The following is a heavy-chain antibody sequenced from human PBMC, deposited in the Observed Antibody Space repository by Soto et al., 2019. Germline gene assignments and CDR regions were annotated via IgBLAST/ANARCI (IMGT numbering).Heavy chain of an antibody. Sequence: HPWWCLRHCCASCGFTFSSYAMSWVRQAPGKGLEWVSAISGSGGSTYYADSVKGRFTISRDNSKNTLYLQMNSLRAEDTAVYYCAKDREWDTSGYWGQGTLVTVSS. CDR3: AKDREWDTSGY. J-gene: IGHJ4*02. D-gene: IGHD3-22*01. CDR2: ISGSGGST. V-gene: IGHV3-23*01. CDR1: GFTFSSYA.